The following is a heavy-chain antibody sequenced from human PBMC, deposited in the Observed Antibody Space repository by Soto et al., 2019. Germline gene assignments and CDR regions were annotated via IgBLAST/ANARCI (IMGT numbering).Heavy chain of an antibody. CDR1: GYTFTSYG. J-gene: IGHJ4*02. D-gene: IGHD3-9*01. V-gene: IGHV1-18*04. CDR2: ISAYNGNT. Sequence: QVQLVQSGAEVKKPGASVKVSCKASGYTFTSYGISWVRQAPGQGLEWMGWISAYNGNTNYAQKLQGRVTMTTDTSTSTAYMAVTSLRSDDTAVYYCARVQTYDILTGYYNPFDYWGQGTLVTVSS. CDR3: ARVQTYDILTGYYNPFDY.